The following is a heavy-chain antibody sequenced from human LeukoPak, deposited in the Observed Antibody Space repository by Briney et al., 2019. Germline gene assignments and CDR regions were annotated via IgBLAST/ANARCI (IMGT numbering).Heavy chain of an antibody. J-gene: IGHJ6*03. CDR1: GGSISSYY. V-gene: IGHV4-4*07. D-gene: IGHD2-15*01. Sequence: SETLSLTCTVSGGSISSYYWGWIRQPAGKGLEWIGRVYSSGSTDYNPSLTGRVTMSLDTSRNQFSLKLISVTAADTAVYYCGRDALVGYFSYYYMDVWGKGTTVTVSS. CDR3: GRDALVGYFSYYYMDV. CDR2: VYSSGST.